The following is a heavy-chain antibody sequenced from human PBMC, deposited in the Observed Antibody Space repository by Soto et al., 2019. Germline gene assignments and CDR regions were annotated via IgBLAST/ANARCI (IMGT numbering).Heavy chain of an antibody. CDR1: GGSFSGYY. Sequence: SETLSLTCAVYGGSFSGYYWSWIRQPPGKGLEWIGEINHSGSTNYNPSLKSRVTISVDTSKNQFSLKLSSVTAADTAVYYCARGGDTIFGVVIPFDYWGQGTLVTVSS. CDR2: INHSGST. J-gene: IGHJ4*02. D-gene: IGHD3-3*01. CDR3: ARGGDTIFGVVIPFDY. V-gene: IGHV4-34*01.